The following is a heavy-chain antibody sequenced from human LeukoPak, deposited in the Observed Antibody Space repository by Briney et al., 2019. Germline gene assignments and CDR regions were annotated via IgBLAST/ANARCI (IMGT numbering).Heavy chain of an antibody. CDR1: GGTFSSYA. J-gene: IGHJ4*02. V-gene: IGHV1-69*13. D-gene: IGHD3-22*01. CDR3: ASFLSSGYYDDY. CDR2: IIPIFGTA. Sequence: ASVKVSCKASGGTFSSYAISWVRQAPGQGLEWMGGIIPIFGTAHYAQKFQGRVTITADESTSTAYMELSSLRSEDTAVYYCASFLSSGYYDDYWGQGTLVTVSS.